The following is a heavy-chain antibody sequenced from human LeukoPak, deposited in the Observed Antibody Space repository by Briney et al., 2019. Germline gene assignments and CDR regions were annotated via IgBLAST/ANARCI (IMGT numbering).Heavy chain of an antibody. V-gene: IGHV4-59*01. CDR2: IYYSGST. J-gene: IGHJ3*02. CDR1: GGSISSYY. Sequence: SETLSLTCTVSGGSISSYYWSWIRQPPGKGLEGIGYIYYSGSTNYNPSLKSRVTISVDTSKNQFSLKLSSVTAADTAVYYCARVGASGGYYGLDAFDIWGQGTMVTVSS. D-gene: IGHD1-26*01. CDR3: ARVGASGGYYGLDAFDI.